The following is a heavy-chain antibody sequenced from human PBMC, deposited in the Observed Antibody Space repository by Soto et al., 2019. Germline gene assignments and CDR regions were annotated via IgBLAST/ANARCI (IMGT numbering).Heavy chain of an antibody. CDR1: GGSISSSSYY. D-gene: IGHD3-22*01. CDR3: ARSVKYYYDSSGYPGYNWFDP. V-gene: IGHV4-39*01. Sequence: QLQLQESGPGLVKPSETLSLTCTVSGGSISSSSYYWGWIRQPPGKGLEWIGSIYYSGSTYYNPSLKSRVTISVDTSKTQFSLKLSSVTAADTAVYYCARSVKYYYDSSGYPGYNWFDPWGQGTLVTVSS. CDR2: IYYSGST. J-gene: IGHJ5*02.